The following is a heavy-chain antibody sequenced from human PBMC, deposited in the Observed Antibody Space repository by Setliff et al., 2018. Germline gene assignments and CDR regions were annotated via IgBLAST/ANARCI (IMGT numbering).Heavy chain of an antibody. V-gene: IGHV1-18*01. J-gene: IGHJ3*01. CDR2: ISPYDGHT. CDR1: GYLLTSYG. Sequence: ASVKVSCKTSGYLLTSYGLTWVRQAPGQGLDWLGWISPYDGHTNYAQKLQGRVTMTTDTSTNTAHMELRSLRSDDTAVYLCALSSLSLWSGGNCPNAFDVWGRGTLVTVSS. CDR3: ALSSLSLWSGGNCPNAFDV. D-gene: IGHD2-15*01.